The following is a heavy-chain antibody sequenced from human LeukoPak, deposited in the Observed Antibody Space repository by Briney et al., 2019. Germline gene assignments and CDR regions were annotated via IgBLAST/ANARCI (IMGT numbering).Heavy chain of an antibody. Sequence: PSETLSLTCTVSGGSISSYYWSWIRQPAGKGLEWIGRIYTSGSTNYNPSLKSRVTMSVDTSKNQFSLKLSSVTAADTAVYYCARENLWFGELLFDPWGQGTLVTVSS. CDR3: ARENLWFGELLFDP. CDR2: IYTSGST. CDR1: GGSISSYY. D-gene: IGHD3-10*01. V-gene: IGHV4-4*07. J-gene: IGHJ5*02.